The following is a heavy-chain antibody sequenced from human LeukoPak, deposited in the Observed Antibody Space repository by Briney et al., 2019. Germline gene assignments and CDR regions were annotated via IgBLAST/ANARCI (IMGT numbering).Heavy chain of an antibody. CDR2: IDYSGST. D-gene: IGHD5-24*01. Sequence: PSETLSLTCTVSAGSISSSSYFWGWIRQPPGKGLEWIASIDYSGSTYHNQSLKSRVTISVDTSKNQCSLKLSSVTAADTAVYYCARPSLQIDYWGQGTLVTVSS. CDR3: ARPSLQIDY. J-gene: IGHJ4*02. CDR1: AGSISSSSYF. V-gene: IGHV4-39*01.